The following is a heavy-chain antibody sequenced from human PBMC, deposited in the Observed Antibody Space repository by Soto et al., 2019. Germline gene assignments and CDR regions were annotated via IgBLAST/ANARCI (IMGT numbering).Heavy chain of an antibody. CDR2: FGGSGGST. CDR1: GFTFTTYA. D-gene: IGHD6-6*01. V-gene: IGHV3-23*01. J-gene: IGHJ4*02. CDR3: AKGYSSSSLSDFDY. Sequence: EVQLLESGGGLVQPGGSLRLSCAASGFTFTTYAMSWVRQAPGQGLEWVSRFGGSGGSTYYADSVKGRFTVSRDYSKDILSLQMNSLRADDTAVYYCAKGYSSSSLSDFDYWGQGTLVTVSS.